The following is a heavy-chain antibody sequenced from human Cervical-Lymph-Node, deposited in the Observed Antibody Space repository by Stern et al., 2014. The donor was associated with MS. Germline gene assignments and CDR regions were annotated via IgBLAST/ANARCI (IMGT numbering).Heavy chain of an antibody. D-gene: IGHD1-26*01. J-gene: IGHJ4*02. V-gene: IGHV1-3*01. CDR1: GYTFTSYA. CDR3: ARAWPYRGFDY. CDR2: INAGNGNT. Sequence: VQLVQSGAEVKKPGASVKVSCKASGYTFTSYAMHWVRQAPGQRLEWMGGINAGNGNTKYSQKFQGRVTITRDTSASTAYMELSSLRSEDTAVYYCARAWPYRGFDYWGQGTLVTVSS.